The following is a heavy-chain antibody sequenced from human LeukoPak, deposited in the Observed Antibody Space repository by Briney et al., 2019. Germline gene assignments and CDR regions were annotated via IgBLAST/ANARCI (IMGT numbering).Heavy chain of an antibody. D-gene: IGHD5-12*01. Sequence: ASVKVSCKASGYTFTGYYMHWARQAPGQGLEWMGIINPSGGSTSYAQKFQGRVTMTRDTSTSTVYMELSSLRSEDTAVYYCARELGGYDYLDYWGQGTLVTVSS. J-gene: IGHJ4*02. CDR3: ARELGGYDYLDY. V-gene: IGHV1-46*01. CDR2: INPSGGST. CDR1: GYTFTGYY.